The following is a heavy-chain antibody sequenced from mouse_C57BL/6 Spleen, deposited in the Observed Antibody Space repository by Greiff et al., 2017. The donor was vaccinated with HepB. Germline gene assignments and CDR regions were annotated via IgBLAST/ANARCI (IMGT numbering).Heavy chain of an antibody. D-gene: IGHD1-1*01. J-gene: IGHJ4*01. CDR3: ARKKYYGSSLYAMDY. V-gene: IGHV1-82*01. CDR2: IYPGDGDT. CDR1: GYAFSSSW. Sequence: VHLVESGPELVKPGASVKISCKASGYAFSSSWMNWVKQRPGKGLEWIGRIYPGDGDTNYNGKFKGKATLTADKSSSTAYMQLSSLTSEDSAVYFCARKKYYGSSLYAMDYWGQGTSVTVSS.